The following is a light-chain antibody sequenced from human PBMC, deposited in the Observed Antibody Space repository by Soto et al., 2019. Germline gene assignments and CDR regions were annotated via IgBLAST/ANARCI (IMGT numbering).Light chain of an antibody. Sequence: QSVLTQPPSVSAAPGQKVTISCSGSSSNIGNNDISWYQQLPGTAPKLLIYDSNKRPSGIPDRFSGSKSGTSAALGITGLQTRDEADYHCATWDSSLSAVVFGGGTKLTVL. CDR2: DSN. V-gene: IGLV1-51*01. CDR1: SSNIGNND. J-gene: IGLJ3*02. CDR3: ATWDSSLSAVV.